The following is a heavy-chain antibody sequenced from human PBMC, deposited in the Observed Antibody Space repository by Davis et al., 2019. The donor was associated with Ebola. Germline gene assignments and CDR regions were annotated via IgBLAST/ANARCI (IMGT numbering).Heavy chain of an antibody. CDR2: IIPILGIA. V-gene: IGHV1-69*10. J-gene: IGHJ4*02. CDR1: GGTFSSYA. CDR3: ARAHIVGSPEVGFDY. Sequence: SSVKVSCKASGGTFSSYAISWVRQAPGQGLEWMGGIIPILGIANYAQKFQGRVTITADKSTSTVYMELSSLRSEDTAVYYCARAHIVGSPEVGFDYWGQGTLVTVSS. D-gene: IGHD1-26*01.